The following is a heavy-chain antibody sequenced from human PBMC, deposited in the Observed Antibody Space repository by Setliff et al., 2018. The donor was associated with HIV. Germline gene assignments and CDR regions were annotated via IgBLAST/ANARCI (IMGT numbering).Heavy chain of an antibody. J-gene: IGHJ4*02. CDR1: GFSLSNARMG. Sequence: SGPTLVNPTETLTLTCTVSGFSLSNARMGVSWIRQHPGKGLEWIGYIYYSGSTYYNPSLKSRVSISVDTSKNQFSLKLSSMTAADTAVYYCARTMLLPATQPFDYWGQGTLVTVSS. D-gene: IGHD3-22*01. V-gene: IGHV4-31*03. CDR2: IYYSGST. CDR3: ARTMLLPATQPFDY.